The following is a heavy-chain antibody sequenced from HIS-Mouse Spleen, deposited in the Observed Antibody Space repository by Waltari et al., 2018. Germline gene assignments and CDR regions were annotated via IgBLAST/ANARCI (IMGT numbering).Heavy chain of an antibody. D-gene: IGHD6-19*01. CDR3: AKASSGWLDY. Sequence: QVQLVESGGGVVQPGRALRLSCSASGFAFRCCGCPWVRQAPGKGLEWVAVISYDGSNKYYADSVKGRFTISRDNSKNTLYLQMNSLRAEDTAVYYCAKASSGWLDYWGQGTLVTVSS. CDR2: ISYDGSNK. V-gene: IGHV3-30*18. J-gene: IGHJ4*02. CDR1: GFAFRCCG.